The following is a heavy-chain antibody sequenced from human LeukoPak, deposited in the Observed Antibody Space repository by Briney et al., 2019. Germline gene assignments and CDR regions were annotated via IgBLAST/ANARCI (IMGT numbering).Heavy chain of an antibody. Sequence: GASVKVSCKASGYTFTGYYMHWVRQAPGQGLEWMGWINPNSGGTNYAQKFQGRVTMTRDTSISTAYMELSRLRSDDTAVYYCARGRSGDIVVVPAAIPFDYWGQGTLVTVSS. CDR3: ARGRSGDIVVVPAAIPFDY. J-gene: IGHJ4*02. CDR1: GYTFTGYY. CDR2: INPNSGGT. D-gene: IGHD2-2*02. V-gene: IGHV1-2*02.